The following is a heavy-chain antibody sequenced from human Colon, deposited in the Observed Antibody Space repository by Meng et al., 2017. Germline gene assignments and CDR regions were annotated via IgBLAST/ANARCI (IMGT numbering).Heavy chain of an antibody. CDR1: GFIFSNYA. D-gene: IGHD3-10*01. Sequence: QVSRVGLGGGGVQPGRSLRLSCVASGFIFSNYAMHWVRQAPGKGLEWMAVVSNDGNEEYYAESMKGRFTISRDNPKNTLNLQINSLRAEDTAVYYCAREKSRFGELELWGQGTLVTVSS. CDR2: VSNDGNEE. V-gene: IGHV3-30*04. J-gene: IGHJ4*02. CDR3: AREKSRFGELEL.